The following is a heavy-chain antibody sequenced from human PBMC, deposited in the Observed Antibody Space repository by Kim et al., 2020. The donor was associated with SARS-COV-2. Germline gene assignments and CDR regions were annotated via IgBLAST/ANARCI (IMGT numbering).Heavy chain of an antibody. Sequence: AESVKGRFTVSRDNSKNMLYLEMTSLRAEDTALYYCVKRGYSSTSSFDYWGQGTLVTVSS. J-gene: IGHJ4*02. V-gene: IGHV3-74*01. D-gene: IGHD6-13*01. CDR3: VKRGYSSTSSFDY.